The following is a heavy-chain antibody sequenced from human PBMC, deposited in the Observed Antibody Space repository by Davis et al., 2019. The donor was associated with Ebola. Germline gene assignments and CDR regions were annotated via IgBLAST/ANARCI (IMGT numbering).Heavy chain of an antibody. V-gene: IGHV3-9*01. CDR2: IGYNSDVI. CDR1: GFTFDDYA. Sequence: SLKISCATSGFTFDDYAMHWVRQAPGKGLEWIQGIGYNSDVIDYAESVKGRFTISRDNARSSLYLQMNSLRAEDTAVYYCARLWDGSYTYWGQGILVTVSS. J-gene: IGHJ4*02. CDR3: ARLWDGSYTY. D-gene: IGHD1-26*01.